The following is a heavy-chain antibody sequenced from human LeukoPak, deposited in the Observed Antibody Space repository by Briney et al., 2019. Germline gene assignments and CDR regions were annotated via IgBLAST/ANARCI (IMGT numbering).Heavy chain of an antibody. Sequence: ASVKVSCKASGGTFSSYTISWVRQAPGQGLEWMGRIIPILGIANYAQKLQGRVTMTTDTSTSTAYMELRSLRSDDTAVYYCATIRITIFGVVIKVHDYWGQGTLVTVSS. CDR1: GGTFSSYT. D-gene: IGHD3-3*01. J-gene: IGHJ4*02. CDR3: ATIRITIFGVVIKVHDY. V-gene: IGHV1-69*02. CDR2: IIPILGIA.